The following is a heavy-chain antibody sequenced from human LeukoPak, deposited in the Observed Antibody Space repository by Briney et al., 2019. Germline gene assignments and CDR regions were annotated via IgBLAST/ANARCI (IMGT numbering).Heavy chain of an antibody. CDR3: ARLGTTDWFDP. CDR1: GGSFSGYY. CDR2: IYYSGST. Sequence: SETLSLTCAVYGGSFSGYYWTWIRQPPGKGLEWIGYIYYSGSTNYNPSLKSRVTISVDTSKNQLSLKLSSVTAADTAVYYCARLGTTDWFDPWGQGTLVTVSS. J-gene: IGHJ5*02. D-gene: IGHD4-17*01. V-gene: IGHV4-59*08.